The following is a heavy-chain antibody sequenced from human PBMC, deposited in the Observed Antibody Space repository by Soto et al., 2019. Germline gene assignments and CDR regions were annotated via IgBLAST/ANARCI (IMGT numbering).Heavy chain of an antibody. CDR1: GGTFSSYA. D-gene: IGHD2-21*02. CDR2: IIPIFGTA. CDR3: ATLVVTAPTDDAFDI. V-gene: IGHV1-69*13. Sequence: ASVKVSCKASGGTFSSYASSWVRQAPGQGLEWMGGIIPIFGTANYAQKFQGRVTITADESTSTAYMELSSLRSEDTAVYYCATLVVTAPTDDAFDIWGQGTMVTVSS. J-gene: IGHJ3*02.